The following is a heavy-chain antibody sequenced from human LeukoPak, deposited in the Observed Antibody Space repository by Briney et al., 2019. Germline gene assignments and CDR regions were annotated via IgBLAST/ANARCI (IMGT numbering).Heavy chain of an antibody. V-gene: IGHV4-59*01. D-gene: IGHD4-17*01. CDR1: GGSISSYY. J-gene: IGHJ4*02. CDR2: IYYSGST. Sequence: SETLSLTCTVSGGSISSYYWSWIRQPPGKGLEWIGYIYYSGSTSNNPSLKNRVSISIDTSKNQFSLKLSSVTAADTALYYCAAAGSYGDLDYWGQGTLVSASS. CDR3: AAAGSYGDLDY.